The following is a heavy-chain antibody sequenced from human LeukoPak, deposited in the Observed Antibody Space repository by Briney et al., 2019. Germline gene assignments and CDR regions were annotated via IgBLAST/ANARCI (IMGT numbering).Heavy chain of an antibody. CDR3: ARGYTYGLDF. Sequence: LGGSLRLSCAASGFTFSTYEMNWVRQAPGKGLGWVSYISSSGSTIYYADSVKGRFTISRHNAKNSLYLQMNSLRAEDTAIYYCARGYTYGLDFWGQGTLVTVSS. V-gene: IGHV3-48*03. J-gene: IGHJ4*02. CDR1: GFTFSTYE. CDR2: ISSSGSTI. D-gene: IGHD5-18*01.